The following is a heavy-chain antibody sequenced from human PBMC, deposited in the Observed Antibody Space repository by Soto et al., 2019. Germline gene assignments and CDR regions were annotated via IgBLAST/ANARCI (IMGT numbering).Heavy chain of an antibody. D-gene: IGHD5-12*01. CDR3: ARDVGGEATIRY. CDR2: IIPNFGTT. J-gene: IGHJ4*02. V-gene: IGHV1-69*01. Sequence: QVQLVQSGAEVKKPGSSVKVSCKASGGSFSNFVISWVRQAPGQGLEWMGGIIPNFGTTNYAQKFQGKVTITADETTRKAYLELRGLTSEATSVYYCARDVGGEATIRYWGQGTLVTVSS. CDR1: GGSFSNFV.